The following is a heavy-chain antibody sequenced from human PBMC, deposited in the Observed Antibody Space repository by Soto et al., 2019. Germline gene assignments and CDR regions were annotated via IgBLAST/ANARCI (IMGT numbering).Heavy chain of an antibody. Sequence: QVHLLESGPGLVKPSQTLSLTCSVSGDSISTVDYFWAWIRQPPGQALEYIGYIYKSTTTYYNPSFGSRFAISLDTSKSQFSLNVTSVTAADTAVYFCARGRYCLTGRCFPNWFDSWGQGTLVTVSS. CDR2: IYKSTTT. V-gene: IGHV4-30-4*01. J-gene: IGHJ5*01. CDR3: ARGRYCLTGRCFPNWFDS. D-gene: IGHD2-15*01. CDR1: GDSISTVDYF.